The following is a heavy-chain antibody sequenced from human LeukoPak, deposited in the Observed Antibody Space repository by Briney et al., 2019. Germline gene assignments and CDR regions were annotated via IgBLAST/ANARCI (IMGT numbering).Heavy chain of an antibody. CDR1: GIPFHSHS. V-gene: IGHV3-21*01. Sequence: GSLRLFCGGSGIPFHSHSMNWVRQASGKGLEWVSSICCSSSYIYYADSVKGRFTISRDNAKNSLYLQMNSLRAEDTAVYYCARDQSSFGELSSYYFDYWGQGTLVTVSS. CDR3: ARDQSSFGELSSYYFDY. D-gene: IGHD3-10*01. J-gene: IGHJ4*02. CDR2: ICCSSSYI.